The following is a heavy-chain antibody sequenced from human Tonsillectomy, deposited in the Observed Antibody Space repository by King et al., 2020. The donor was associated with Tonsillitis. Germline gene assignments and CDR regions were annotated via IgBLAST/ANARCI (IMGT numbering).Heavy chain of an antibody. CDR2: IDHSGST. CDR3: ARVGRTYYYDTSGFDY. J-gene: IGHJ4*02. V-gene: IGHV4-34*01. CDR1: GGSFSGYY. Sequence: VQLQQWGAGLLKPSETLSLTCAVYGGSFSGYYWSWIRQPPGKGLEWIGEIDHSGSTNYNPSLKSRATISLDTSKNQFSLKLSSVTAADTAVYYCARVGRTYYYDTSGFDYWGQGTLVTVSS. D-gene: IGHD3-22*01.